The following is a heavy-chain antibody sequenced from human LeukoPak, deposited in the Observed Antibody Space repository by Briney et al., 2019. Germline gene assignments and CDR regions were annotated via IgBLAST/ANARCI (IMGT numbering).Heavy chain of an antibody. Sequence: ASVKVSCKASGGTFSSYAISWVRQAPGQGLEWMGGIIPIFGTANYAQKFQGRVTITADESTSTANMELSSLRSEDTAVYYCAREGVGYCGGDCYRFDYWGQGTLVTVSS. CDR2: IIPIFGTA. V-gene: IGHV1-69*13. CDR3: AREGVGYCGGDCYRFDY. CDR1: GGTFSSYA. J-gene: IGHJ4*02. D-gene: IGHD2-21*01.